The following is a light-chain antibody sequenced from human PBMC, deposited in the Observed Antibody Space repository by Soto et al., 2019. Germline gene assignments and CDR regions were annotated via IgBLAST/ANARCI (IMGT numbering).Light chain of an antibody. CDR1: QNVASSY. Sequence: EIVLTQSPGTLSLSPGERATLSCRASQNVASSYLAWYQQKPGQAPRLLIYDSSIRGAGIPDRFSGSGSGTDFTLTISRLDPEDFAVYFCQQYGSSPRTFGQGTKVDIK. CDR2: DSS. J-gene: IGKJ1*01. V-gene: IGKV3-20*01. CDR3: QQYGSSPRT.